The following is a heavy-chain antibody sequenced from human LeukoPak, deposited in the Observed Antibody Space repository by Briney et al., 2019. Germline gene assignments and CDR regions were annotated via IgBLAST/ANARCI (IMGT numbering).Heavy chain of an antibody. CDR3: ARAGNTRFDY. J-gene: IGHJ4*02. CDR2: IKQDGNEK. CDR1: GFRFNTYW. D-gene: IGHD2/OR15-2a*01. V-gene: IGHV3-7*01. Sequence: GGSLRLSCAASGFRFNTYWMSWVRQAPGKGLEWVANIKQDGNEKYYADSVKGRFTISRDNGKNSLDLQMNSLRADDTAVYYCARAGNTRFDYWGQGTLVTVSS.